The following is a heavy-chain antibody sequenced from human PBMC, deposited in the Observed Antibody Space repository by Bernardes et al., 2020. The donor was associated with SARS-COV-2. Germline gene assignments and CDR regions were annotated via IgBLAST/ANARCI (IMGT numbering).Heavy chain of an antibody. CDR3: ARELGFWSGYYYYGMDV. J-gene: IGHJ6*02. CDR1: GYTFTSYG. CDR2: ISAYNGNT. V-gene: IGHV1-18*04. Sequence: AGVKVSCKASGYTFTSYGISWVRKAPGQGLEWMGGISAYNGNTNYAKKLQGRVTMTTDTPTSTAYMELRSLRSDDTAVYYCARELGFWSGYYYYGMDVWGQGTTVTVSS. D-gene: IGHD3-3*01.